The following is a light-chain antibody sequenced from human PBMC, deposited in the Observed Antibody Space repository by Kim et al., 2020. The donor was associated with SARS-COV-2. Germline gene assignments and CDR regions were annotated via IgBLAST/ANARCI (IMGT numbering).Light chain of an antibody. CDR1: NIGSKT. V-gene: IGLV3-21*04. CDR3: HLWDDSSDHWV. Sequence: SYELTQPPSVSVAPGKTATMTCEGKNIGSKTVHWYQQKPGQAPALVIYYDSDRPSGIPERFSGSNSGNTATLTIKRVEAGDEADYYCHLWDDSSDHWVFCGGTQLTVL. CDR2: YDS. J-gene: IGLJ3*02.